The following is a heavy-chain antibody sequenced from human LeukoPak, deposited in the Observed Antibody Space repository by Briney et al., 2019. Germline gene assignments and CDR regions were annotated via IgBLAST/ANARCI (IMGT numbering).Heavy chain of an antibody. CDR1: GYSISSGYY. Sequence: SETLSLTCTVSGYSISSGYYWGWIRQPPGRGLEWIASIYHSGSTFYSPSLKSRVTISVDTSKNQFSLKLNSVTVADTAVYHCARVTASGVVDYWGQGTLVTVSS. J-gene: IGHJ4*02. V-gene: IGHV4-38-2*02. CDR2: IYHSGST. CDR3: ARVTASGVVDY. D-gene: IGHD3-16*01.